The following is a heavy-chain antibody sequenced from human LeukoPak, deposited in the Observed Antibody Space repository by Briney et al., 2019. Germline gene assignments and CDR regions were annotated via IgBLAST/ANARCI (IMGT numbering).Heavy chain of an antibody. D-gene: IGHD3-10*01. CDR3: ARFAGAYYGMDV. V-gene: IGHV1-8*01. Sequence: ASVKLSCTASGYTFTSYDINWGRQATGQGLEWMGWMNPNSGNTGYAQKFQGRVTMTRNTTISTAYIELSSLRSEDTAVYYCARFAGAYYGMDVWGQGTTVTVSS. CDR2: MNPNSGNT. J-gene: IGHJ6*02. CDR1: GYTFTSYD.